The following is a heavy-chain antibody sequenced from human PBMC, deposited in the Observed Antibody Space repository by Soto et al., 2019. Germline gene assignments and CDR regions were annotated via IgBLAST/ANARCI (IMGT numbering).Heavy chain of an antibody. CDR1: GFTFSSYG. J-gene: IGHJ4*02. Sequence: GGSLRLSCAASGFTFSSYGMHWVRQAPGKGLEWVAVISYDGSNKYYADSVEGRFTISRDNSKNTLYLQMNSLRAEDTAVYYCAKDLGTNYDILTGLPDYWGQGTLVTVSS. CDR3: AKDLGTNYDILTGLPDY. V-gene: IGHV3-30*18. CDR2: ISYDGSNK. D-gene: IGHD3-9*01.